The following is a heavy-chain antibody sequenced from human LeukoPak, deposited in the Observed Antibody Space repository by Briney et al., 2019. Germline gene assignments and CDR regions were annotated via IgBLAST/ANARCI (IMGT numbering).Heavy chain of an antibody. D-gene: IGHD5-24*01. J-gene: IGHJ4*02. CDR1: GYRFSNSW. CDR2: IYPGDSDT. V-gene: IGHV5-51*01. CDR3: ARLGNGYNYFDF. Sequence: GESLKISCKGSGYRFSNSWIVWVRQLPGRSLEWMGIIYPGDSDTRYSPSFQGQVTISADKSINTAYLQWSNLKASDSAMFYCARLGNGYNYFDFWGQGTLVTVSS.